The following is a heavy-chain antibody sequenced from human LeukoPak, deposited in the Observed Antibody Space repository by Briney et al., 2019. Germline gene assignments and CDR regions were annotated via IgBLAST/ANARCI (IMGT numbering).Heavy chain of an antibody. CDR3: ARVYGSGYDFRGAFDI. CDR1: GGSISTYY. CDR2: IYYTGST. Sequence: TSETLSLTCTVSGGSISTYYWTWIRQPPGKGLEWIGYIYYTGSTNCNPSLKSRVTISVDTSKNQFSLKLSSVTAADTAIYYCARVYGSGYDFRGAFDIWGQGTMVTVSS. J-gene: IGHJ3*02. V-gene: IGHV4-59*01. D-gene: IGHD5-12*01.